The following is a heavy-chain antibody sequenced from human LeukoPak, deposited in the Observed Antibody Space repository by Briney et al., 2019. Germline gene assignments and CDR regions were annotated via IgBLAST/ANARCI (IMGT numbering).Heavy chain of an antibody. J-gene: IGHJ4*02. D-gene: IGHD2-15*01. CDR1: GLTVSSNY. CDR3: ARDPGYCSGGSCYDY. V-gene: IGHV3-53*01. Sequence: GGSLRLSCAASGLTVSSNYMSWVRQAPGKGLGWVSVIYSGGSTYYADSVKGRFTISRDNSKNTLYLQMNSLRVEDTAVYYCARDPGYCSGGSCYDYWGQGTLVAVSS. CDR2: IYSGGST.